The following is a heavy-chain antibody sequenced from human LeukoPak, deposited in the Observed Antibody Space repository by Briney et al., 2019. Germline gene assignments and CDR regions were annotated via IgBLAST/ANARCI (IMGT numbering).Heavy chain of an antibody. V-gene: IGHV1-2*02. CDR3: ARSGEVYCSGGSCYWFDP. Sequence: ASVKVSCKASGYTFTGYYMHWVRQAPGQGLEWMGWINPNSGGTNYAQKFQGRVTMTRDTSISTAYMELSRLRSDDTAVYYCARSGEVYCSGGSCYWFDPWGQGTLVTVSS. CDR1: GYTFTGYY. CDR2: INPNSGGT. D-gene: IGHD2-15*01. J-gene: IGHJ5*02.